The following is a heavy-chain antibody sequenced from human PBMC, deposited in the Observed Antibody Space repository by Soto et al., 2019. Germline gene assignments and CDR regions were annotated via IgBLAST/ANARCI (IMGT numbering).Heavy chain of an antibody. J-gene: IGHJ4*02. CDR1: GYTFTSYG. CDR2: ISAYNGNT. CDR3: ARDSPPVDY. Sequence: QVQLVQSGAEVKKPGASVKVSCKASGYTFTSYGISWVRQAPGQGLEWMGWISAYNGNTNYTPKGQGTVTMDTAASTSTAYMELRSLRSDDTAVYYCARDSPPVDYWGQGTLVTVSS. V-gene: IGHV1-18*01.